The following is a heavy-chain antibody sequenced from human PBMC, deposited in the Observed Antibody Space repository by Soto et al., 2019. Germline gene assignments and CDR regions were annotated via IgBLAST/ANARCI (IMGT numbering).Heavy chain of an antibody. CDR1: GYTFTCYG. Sequence: QVQLVQSGAEVKKPGASVRVSCKASGYTFTCYGISWVRQAPGEGLEWMGWISTYNGNTNYAQNLQGKVKMTTHTLTNTAYMELRSMRYDNAAVCYCAITYGIRWYRPWAQGPLVAV. CDR3: AITYGIRWYRP. CDR2: ISTYNGNT. J-gene: IGHJ5*02. V-gene: IGHV1-18*01. D-gene: IGHD6-13*01.